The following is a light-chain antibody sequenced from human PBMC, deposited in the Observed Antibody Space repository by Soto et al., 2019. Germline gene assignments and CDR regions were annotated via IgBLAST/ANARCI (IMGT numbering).Light chain of an antibody. CDR2: DAS. CDR3: QQYNSYSET. V-gene: IGKV1-5*01. J-gene: IGKJ1*01. CDR1: QSINNW. Sequence: DIQMTQSPSTLTEPVGDRLTITCPASQSINNWLAWYQLKPGKAPKLLIYDASTLQSGVPSSFSGSGSGTEFTLTISSLQTDDFATYYCQQYNSYSETFGQGTKVDIK.